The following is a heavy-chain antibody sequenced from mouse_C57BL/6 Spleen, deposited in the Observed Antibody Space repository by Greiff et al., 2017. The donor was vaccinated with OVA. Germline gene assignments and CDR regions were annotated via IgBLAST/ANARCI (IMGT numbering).Heavy chain of an antibody. CDR1: GYTFTDYY. J-gene: IGHJ2*01. Sequence: EVQLQQSGPELVKPGASVKISCKASGYTFTDYYMNWVKQSHGKSLEWIGDINPNNGGTSYNQKFKGKATLTVDKSSSTAYMELCSLTSEDSAVYYCARGTVLRYYFDYWGQGTTLTVSS. D-gene: IGHD3-3*01. CDR2: INPNNGGT. V-gene: IGHV1-26*01. CDR3: ARGTVLRYYFDY.